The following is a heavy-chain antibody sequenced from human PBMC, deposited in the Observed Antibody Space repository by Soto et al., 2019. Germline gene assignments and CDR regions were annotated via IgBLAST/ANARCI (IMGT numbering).Heavy chain of an antibody. D-gene: IGHD2-21*02. Sequence: ASVKVSFKASRYTFTGHYMHWVRQAPGQGLEWMGWINPNSGGTNYAQRFQGRVTMTRDTSISTAYMELSRLRSDDTAVYYCARDLVVVTAIAADGMDVWGQGTTVTVSS. CDR3: ARDLVVVTAIAADGMDV. J-gene: IGHJ6*02. V-gene: IGHV1-2*02. CDR1: RYTFTGHY. CDR2: INPNSGGT.